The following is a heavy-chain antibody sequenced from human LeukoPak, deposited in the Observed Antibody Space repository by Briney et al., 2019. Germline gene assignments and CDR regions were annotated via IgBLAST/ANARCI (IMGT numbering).Heavy chain of an antibody. CDR1: GFRFSDYY. J-gene: IGHJ5*02. Sequence: GGSLRLSCAATGFRFSDYYMSWIRQAPGKGLEWVAYLSSTGNSIFYADSVKGRFTISRDHAKNALSLQLNSLRAEDTAVYYCAKGGIRYGYWFDHWGQGTLVTVSS. CDR2: LSSTGNSI. D-gene: IGHD3-10*01. CDR3: AKGGIRYGYWFDH. V-gene: IGHV3-11*01.